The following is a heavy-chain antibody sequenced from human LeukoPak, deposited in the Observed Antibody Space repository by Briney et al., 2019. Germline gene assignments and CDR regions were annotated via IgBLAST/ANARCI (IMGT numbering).Heavy chain of an antibody. CDR1: GFTFSSYR. CDR2: ISSSSSYI. CDR3: ARDAELKGYCSGGSCYSYYYYYMDV. V-gene: IGHV3-21*01. Sequence: GGSLTLSCAASGFTFSSYRMNWLPQAPGKGLEWVSSISSSSSYIYSADSVKGRFTISRDNAKNSLYLQMNSLRAEDTAVYYCARDAELKGYCSGGSCYSYYYYYMDVWGKGTTVTVSS. J-gene: IGHJ6*03. D-gene: IGHD2-15*01.